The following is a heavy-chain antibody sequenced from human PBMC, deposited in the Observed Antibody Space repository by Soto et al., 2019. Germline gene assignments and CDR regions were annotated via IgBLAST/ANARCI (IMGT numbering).Heavy chain of an antibody. CDR1: GFTFSSYS. V-gene: IGHV3-21*01. CDR3: AGGAIRGVPRVDY. J-gene: IGHJ4*02. D-gene: IGHD3-10*01. Sequence: EVQLVESGEGLVKPGGSLRLSGAASGFTFSSYSMNWVREAPGKGLEWVSSISTSSAYIYYAESVKGRFTISRDNARNSLYLQMKSLRAEDTAVYYCAGGAIRGVPRVDYWGQGTLVTVSS. CDR2: ISTSSAYI.